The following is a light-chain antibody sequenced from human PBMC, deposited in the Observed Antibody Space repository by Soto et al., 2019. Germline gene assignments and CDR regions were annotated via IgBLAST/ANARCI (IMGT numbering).Light chain of an antibody. CDR2: WAS. CDR3: QQYSTTPRL. Sequence: DIVMTQSPDFLAVSLGERATINCKSSQSVFYSPNSLNYLAWYQQKPGQPPKLLIYWASTRDSGAPDRFSGSASGTDFPLHPRSPQAEDVELHYCQQYSTTPRLFGQGTKVDIK. CDR1: QSVFYSPNSLNY. V-gene: IGKV4-1*01. J-gene: IGKJ1*01.